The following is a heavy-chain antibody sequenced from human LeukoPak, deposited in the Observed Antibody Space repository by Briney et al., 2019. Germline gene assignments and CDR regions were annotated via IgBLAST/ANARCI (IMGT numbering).Heavy chain of an antibody. CDR2: IYTSGST. Sequence: PSESLSLTCTVSGGSISSYYWSWIRQPAGKGREWIGRIYTSGSTNYNPSLKSRVTMSVDTSKNQFSLKLSSVTAADTAVYYCARDGYYYDSSGYYEKMYYFDYWGQGTLVTVSS. D-gene: IGHD3-22*01. J-gene: IGHJ4*02. CDR3: ARDGYYYDSSGYYEKMYYFDY. V-gene: IGHV4-4*07. CDR1: GGSISSYY.